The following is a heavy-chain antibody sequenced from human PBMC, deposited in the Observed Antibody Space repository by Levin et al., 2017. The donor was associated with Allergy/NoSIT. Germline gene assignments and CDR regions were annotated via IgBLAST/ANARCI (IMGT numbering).Heavy chain of an antibody. CDR2: INSDGSST. CDR3: AREGIHQDHDY. CDR1: GFTFSSYW. J-gene: IGHJ4*02. Sequence: PAASVKVSCAASGFTFSSYWMHWVRQAPGKGLVWVSRINSDGSSTSYADSVKGRFTISRDNAKNTLYLQMNSLRAEDTAVYYCAREGIHQDHDYWGQGTLVTVSS. V-gene: IGHV3-74*01. D-gene: IGHD5-18*01.